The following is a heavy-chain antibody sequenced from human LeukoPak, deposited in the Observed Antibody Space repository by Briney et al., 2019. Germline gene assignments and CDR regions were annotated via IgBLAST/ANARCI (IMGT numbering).Heavy chain of an antibody. Sequence: SETLSLTCTVSGGSISSSFWSWIRQPPGKGLEWIGYIYYSGSTNYNPSLKSRVAVSIDTSKNQFSLYLRSVTAADSAVYFCAALLGPWYIDDWGQGTLVTVSS. CDR3: AALLGPWYIDD. D-gene: IGHD2-8*02. J-gene: IGHJ4*02. CDR2: IYYSGST. V-gene: IGHV4-59*03. CDR1: GGSISSSF.